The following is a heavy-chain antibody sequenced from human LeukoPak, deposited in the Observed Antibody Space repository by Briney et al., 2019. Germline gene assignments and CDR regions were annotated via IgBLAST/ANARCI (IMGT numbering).Heavy chain of an antibody. J-gene: IGHJ5*02. Sequence: ASVKVSCKASGYIFTSYDIDWVRQAPGQGLEWMGWMNPYNSDTGYAQKFHGRVTMTRNTSISTAYMELSSLRSEDTAVYYCARGPSGNYYWFDPWGQGTLVTVSS. V-gene: IGHV1-8*01. CDR1: GYIFTSYD. CDR2: MNPYNSDT. D-gene: IGHD1-26*01. CDR3: ARGPSGNYYWFDP.